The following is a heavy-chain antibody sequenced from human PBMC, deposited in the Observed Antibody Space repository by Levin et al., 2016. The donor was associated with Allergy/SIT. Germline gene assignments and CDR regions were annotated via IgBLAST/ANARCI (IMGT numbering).Heavy chain of an antibody. V-gene: IGHV4-59*12. CDR1: GGSISSYY. CDR3: ARDNGYSYGVPLDY. J-gene: IGHJ4*02. D-gene: IGHD5-18*01. CDR2: IHSGST. Sequence: SETLSLTCTVSGGSISSYYWSWIRQPPGKGLEWIGYIHSGSTNYNPSLKSRVTISVDTSKNQFSLKLNSVTPEDTAVYYCARDNGYSYGVPLDYWGQGTLVTVSS.